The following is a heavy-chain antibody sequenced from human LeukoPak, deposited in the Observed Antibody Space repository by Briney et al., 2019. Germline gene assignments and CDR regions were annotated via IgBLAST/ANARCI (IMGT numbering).Heavy chain of an antibody. CDR1: GFTFSSYW. CDR2: INSDGSST. Sequence: PGGSLRLSCAASGFTFSSYWMHWVRQAPGKGLVWVSRINSDGSSTSYADSVKGRFTISRDNAKNTLYLQMNGLRAEDTAVYYCARDQYYYDSSGYSRHFDYWGQGTLVTVSS. V-gene: IGHV3-74*01. J-gene: IGHJ4*02. CDR3: ARDQYYYDSSGYSRHFDY. D-gene: IGHD3-22*01.